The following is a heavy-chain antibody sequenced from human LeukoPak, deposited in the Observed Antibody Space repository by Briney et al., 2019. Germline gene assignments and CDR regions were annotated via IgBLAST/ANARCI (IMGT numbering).Heavy chain of an antibody. D-gene: IGHD6-13*01. J-gene: IGHJ4*02. Sequence: GGSLRLSCAASGFTFSSYGMHWVRQAPGKGLEWVAVISYDGSNKYYADSVKGRFTISRDNSKNTLYLQMNSLRAEDTAVYYCASSSGIAAAGALWGQGTLVTVSS. CDR3: ASSSGIAAAGAL. CDR2: ISYDGSNK. CDR1: GFTFSSYG. V-gene: IGHV3-30*19.